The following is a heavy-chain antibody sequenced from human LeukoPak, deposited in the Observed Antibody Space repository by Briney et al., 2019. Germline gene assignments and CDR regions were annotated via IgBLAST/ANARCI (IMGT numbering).Heavy chain of an antibody. Sequence: SQTLSLTCTVSGGSISSGDYYWSWIRQPPGKGLEWIAYIYYSGSTYYNPSLKSRVTISVDTSKNQFSLKLSSVTAADTAVYYCARFHTSGYYRHFDFWGQGTLVTVSS. V-gene: IGHV4-30-4*01. CDR3: ARFHTSGYYRHFDF. CDR1: GGSISSGDYY. CDR2: IYYSGST. J-gene: IGHJ4*02. D-gene: IGHD3-22*01.